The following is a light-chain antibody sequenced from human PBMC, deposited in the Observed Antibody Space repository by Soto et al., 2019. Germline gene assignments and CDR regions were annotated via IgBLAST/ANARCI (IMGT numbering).Light chain of an antibody. CDR2: GAS. J-gene: IGKJ1*01. V-gene: IGKV3-20*01. Sequence: EVVLTQSPGTLSLSPGERATLSCRASETVSSNYLAWYPQKPGQAPRLVIYGASNRATGIPDRFSGSGSGTDFTLTISRLEPEDFALYYCQQYGSSPPWTFGQGTKV. CDR3: QQYGSSPPWT. CDR1: ETVSSNY.